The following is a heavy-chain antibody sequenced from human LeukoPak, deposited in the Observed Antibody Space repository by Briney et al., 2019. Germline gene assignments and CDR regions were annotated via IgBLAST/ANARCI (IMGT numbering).Heavy chain of an antibody. CDR3: AKAPVTTCSGAYCYPFDY. CDR1: GFTLSSYA. J-gene: IGHJ4*02. Sequence: PGGSLRLSCAASGFTLSSYAMSWVRQGPGKGLEWVSAISVSGNTYHADSVKGRFTISRDSSKNTLYLQMNSLRAGDVAVYYCAKAPVTTCSGAYCYPFDYWGQGTLVTVSS. CDR2: ISVSGNT. V-gene: IGHV3-23*01. D-gene: IGHD2-15*01.